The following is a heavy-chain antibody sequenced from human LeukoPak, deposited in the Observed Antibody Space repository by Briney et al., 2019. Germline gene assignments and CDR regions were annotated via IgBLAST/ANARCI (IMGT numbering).Heavy chain of an antibody. J-gene: IGHJ4*02. Sequence: PGGPLRLSCAASGFTFSGLPMHWFRQASGKGLEWFGRIRSKANSYATAYSASVKGRFNISRDDSKNTAYLQMNSLKTEDTAVYYCTRRDYYDSSGIGDYWGQGTLVTVSS. D-gene: IGHD3-22*01. CDR3: TRRDYYDSSGIGDY. CDR2: IRSKANSYAT. CDR1: GFTFSGLP. V-gene: IGHV3-73*01.